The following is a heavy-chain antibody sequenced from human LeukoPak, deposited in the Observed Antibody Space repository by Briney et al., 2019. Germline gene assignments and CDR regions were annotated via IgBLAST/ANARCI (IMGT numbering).Heavy chain of an antibody. J-gene: IGHJ4*02. Sequence: PGGSLRLSCAASGFTFSSYSMNWVRQAPGRGLEWVAYISSSSSVIYYPDSVKGRFTISRDNAKNSLHLQMTSLTAEDTALYYCARGRRGDSYGPLESWGQGTLVTVSS. CDR1: GFTFSSYS. V-gene: IGHV3-48*01. CDR2: ISSSSSVI. CDR3: ARGRRGDSYGPLES. D-gene: IGHD5-18*01.